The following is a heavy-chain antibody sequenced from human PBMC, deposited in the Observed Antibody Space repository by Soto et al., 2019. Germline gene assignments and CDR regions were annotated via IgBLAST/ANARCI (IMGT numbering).Heavy chain of an antibody. V-gene: IGHV2-5*02. CDR3: AHRRGIAAAIPNWFDP. Sequence: QITLKESGPPLVKPTQTLTLTCTFSGFSLSTSGVGVGWIRQPPGKALEWLALIYWDDDKRYSPSLKSRLTITXATXKXRVVLTMTNMDPVDTATYYCAHRRGIAAAIPNWFDPWGQGTLVTVSS. J-gene: IGHJ5*02. CDR1: GFSLSTSGVG. D-gene: IGHD6-13*01. CDR2: IYWDDDK.